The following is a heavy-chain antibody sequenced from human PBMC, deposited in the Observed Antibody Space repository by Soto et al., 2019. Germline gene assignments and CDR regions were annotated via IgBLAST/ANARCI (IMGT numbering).Heavy chain of an antibody. CDR1: GYTFTGYY. CDR2: INPNTRVT. Sequence: ASVKVPCKASGYTFTGYYIHWVRQAPGQGLDCIGWINPNTRVTKYSQNFQGRVTMTRDTSISTAYMELSRLRSDDTAVYYCARVEGTYYYDLYWGQGTLVTVS. CDR3: ARVEGTYYYDLY. D-gene: IGHD3-22*01. V-gene: IGHV1-2*02. J-gene: IGHJ4*02.